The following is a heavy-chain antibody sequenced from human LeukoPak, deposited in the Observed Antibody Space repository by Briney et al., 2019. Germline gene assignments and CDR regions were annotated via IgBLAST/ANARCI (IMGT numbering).Heavy chain of an antibody. V-gene: IGHV3-21*04. CDR2: ISSSSSYI. CDR1: GFTFSSYS. J-gene: IGHJ6*02. Sequence: MSGGSLRLSCAASGFTFSSYSMNWVRQAPGKGLEWVSSISSSSSYIYYADSVKGRFTISRDNAKNSLYLQMNSLRAEDTAVYYCARPSPYGDYYYGMDVWGQGTTVTVSS. D-gene: IGHD4-17*01. CDR3: ARPSPYGDYYYGMDV.